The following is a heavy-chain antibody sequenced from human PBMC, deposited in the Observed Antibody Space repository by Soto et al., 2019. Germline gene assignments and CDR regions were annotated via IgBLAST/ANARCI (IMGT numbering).Heavy chain of an antibody. Sequence: QVTLKESGPVLVKPTETLTLTCTVSGFSLSNARMGVSWIRQPPGKALEWLAHIFSNDEKSYSTSLKSRLTNAKDTSKSQVVLTMTNMAPMDTATYYCARIRKGDMTHPTADFDYWGQGTLVTVSS. CDR1: GFSLSNARMG. D-gene: IGHD2-15*01. V-gene: IGHV2-26*01. CDR3: ARIRKGDMTHPTADFDY. CDR2: IFSNDEK. J-gene: IGHJ4*02.